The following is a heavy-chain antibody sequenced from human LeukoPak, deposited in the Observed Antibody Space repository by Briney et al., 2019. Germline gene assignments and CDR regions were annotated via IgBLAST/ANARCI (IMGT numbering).Heavy chain of an antibody. CDR3: ARDKQWPTTDAFDI. CDR2: IYHSGST. Sequence: SETLSLTCTVSGYSISSGYYWGWIRQPPGKGLEWIGSIYHSGSTYYNPSLKSRVTISVDTSKNQLSLQLSSVTAADTAVYYCARDKQWPTTDAFDIWGQGTMVTVSS. D-gene: IGHD6-19*01. V-gene: IGHV4-38-2*02. CDR1: GYSISSGYY. J-gene: IGHJ3*02.